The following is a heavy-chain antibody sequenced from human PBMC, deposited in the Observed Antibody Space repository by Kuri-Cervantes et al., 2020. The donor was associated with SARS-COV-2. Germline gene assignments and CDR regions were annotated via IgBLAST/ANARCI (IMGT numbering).Heavy chain of an antibody. CDR3: AREKLRYFDWSKPPTPEYYFDY. V-gene: IGHV1-18*01. Sequence: ASVKVSCKASGYTFTSYGISWVGQAPGQGLEWMGWISAYNGNTNYAQKLQGRVTMTTDTSTSTAHMELRSLRSDDTAVYYCAREKLRYFDWSKPPTPEYYFDYWGQGTLVTVSS. CDR2: ISAYNGNT. D-gene: IGHD3-9*01. CDR1: GYTFTSYG. J-gene: IGHJ4*02.